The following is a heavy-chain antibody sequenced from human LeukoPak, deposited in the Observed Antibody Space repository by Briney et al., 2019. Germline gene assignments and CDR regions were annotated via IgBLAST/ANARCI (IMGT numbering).Heavy chain of an antibody. V-gene: IGHV3-66*01. CDR2: IFSGSST. J-gene: IGHJ3*02. CDR3: ARALVGASVHAFEK. Sequence: GGSLRLSCAASGFTVSSNFMTWVRQAPGKGLEWVSVIFSGSSTHYADSVKGRFTISRDISKNTVYLQMNSLRAEDTAIYHCARALVGASVHAFEKWGQGTMVTVSS. D-gene: IGHD1-26*01. CDR1: GFTVSSNF.